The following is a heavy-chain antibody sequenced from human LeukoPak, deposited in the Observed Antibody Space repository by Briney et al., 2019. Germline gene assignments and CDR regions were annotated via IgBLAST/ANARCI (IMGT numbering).Heavy chain of an antibody. CDR1: GYTFTGYY. CDR2: INPNSGGT. V-gene: IGHV1-2*02. J-gene: IGHJ3*02. CDR3: ARMITMIVDDAFDI. Sequence: ASVKVSCKASGYTFTGYYMHWVRQAPGQGLGWMGWINPNSGGTNYAQKFQGRVTMTRDTSISTAYMELSRLRSDDTAVYYCARMITMIVDDAFDIWGQGTMVTVSS. D-gene: IGHD3-22*01.